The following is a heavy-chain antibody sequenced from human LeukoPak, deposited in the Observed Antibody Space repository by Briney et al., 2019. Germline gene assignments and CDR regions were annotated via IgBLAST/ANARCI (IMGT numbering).Heavy chain of an antibody. CDR3: ARDLTEVVIIPPLMKGHYMDV. CDR1: GFTFSSYA. V-gene: IGHV3-30-3*01. CDR2: ISYDGSNK. Sequence: GGSLRLSCAASGFTFSSYAMHWVRQAPGKGLEWVAVISYDGSNKYYADSVKGRFTISRDNAKNSLYLQMNSLRAEDTAVYYCARDLTEVVIIPPLMKGHYMDVWGKGTTVTVSS. D-gene: IGHD3-3*01. J-gene: IGHJ6*03.